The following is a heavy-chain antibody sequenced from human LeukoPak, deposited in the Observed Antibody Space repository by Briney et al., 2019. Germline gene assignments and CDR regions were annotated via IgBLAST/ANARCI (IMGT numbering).Heavy chain of an antibody. V-gene: IGHV4-59*11. J-gene: IGHJ6*03. CDR3: ARHGPHDYYMDV. CDR1: GGSISSHY. CDR2: IYYSGST. Sequence: NPSETLSLTCTVSGGSISSHYWSWIRQPPGKGLEWIGYIYYSGSTNYNPSLKSRVTISVDTSKNQFSLKLSSVTAADTAVYYCARHGPHDYYMDVWGKGTTVTVSS.